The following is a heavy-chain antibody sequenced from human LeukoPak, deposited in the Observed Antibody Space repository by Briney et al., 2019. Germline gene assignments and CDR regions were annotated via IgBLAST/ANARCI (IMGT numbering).Heavy chain of an antibody. D-gene: IGHD6-13*01. J-gene: IGHJ4*02. CDR1: GFTFSSYG. V-gene: IGHV3-23*01. Sequence: GGSLRLSCAASGFTFSSYGMSWVRQAPGKGLEWVSAISGSGGSTYYADSVKGRFTISRDNSKNTLYLQMNSLRAEDTAVYYCAKDLWQQLAFDYWGQGTLVTVSS. CDR2: ISGSGGST. CDR3: AKDLWQQLAFDY.